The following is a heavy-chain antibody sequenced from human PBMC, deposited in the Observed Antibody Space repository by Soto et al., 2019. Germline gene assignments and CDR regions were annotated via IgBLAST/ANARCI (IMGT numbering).Heavy chain of an antibody. CDR1: GFTFSSSA. J-gene: IGHJ5*02. CDR2: IPDDGGNS. D-gene: IGHD3-22*01. CDR3: AKDYYYVCSGKSGINWFDP. Sequence: EGSLRLSCAASGFTFSSSAMTWVRQAPGKGLEWVAVIPDDGGNSYYADSVKGRFTISRDNSKNTPSLHMNSLTAEDTAVHYCAKDYYYVCSGKSGINWFDPCGPGYLVTVSA. V-gene: IGHV3-23*01.